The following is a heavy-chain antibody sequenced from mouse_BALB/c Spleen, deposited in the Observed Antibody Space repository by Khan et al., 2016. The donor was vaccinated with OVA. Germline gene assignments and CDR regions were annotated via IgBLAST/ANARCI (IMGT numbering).Heavy chain of an antibody. V-gene: IGHV9-1*02. CDR2: INTYTGEP. Sequence: QIQLVQSGPELKKPGETVKISCKASGYTFTNYGMNWVKQAPGKGLKWMGWINTYTGEPTYADDFKGRFAFSLETSASTAYLQINNLKTEDMATYFCARGLNYYGSWFAYWGQGTLVTVSA. CDR3: ARGLNYYGSWFAY. CDR1: GYTFTNYG. J-gene: IGHJ3*01. D-gene: IGHD1-1*01.